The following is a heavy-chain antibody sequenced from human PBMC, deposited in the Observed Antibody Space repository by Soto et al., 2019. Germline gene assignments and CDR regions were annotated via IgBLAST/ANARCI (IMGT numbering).Heavy chain of an antibody. CDR3: ARLFCSASSCYSVGGFDI. J-gene: IGHJ3*02. D-gene: IGHD2-15*01. CDR2: VWFDGSDK. CDR1: GLTFGSYG. Sequence: LCWAAAGLTFGSYGMRWISQEQGKGLEWVALVWFDGSDKYSSDSVTGRFTISRDNSKNTLYLQMNSLRAEDTAVYYCARLFCSASSCYSVGGFDILGQGTTDPVSS. V-gene: IGHV3-33*08.